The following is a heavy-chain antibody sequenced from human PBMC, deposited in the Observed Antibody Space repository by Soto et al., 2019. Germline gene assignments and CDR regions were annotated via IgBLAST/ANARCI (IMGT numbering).Heavy chain of an antibody. J-gene: IGHJ4*02. CDR2: ISSTTNYV. V-gene: IGHV3-21*06. CDR1: GFTFTRYS. CDR3: ARESEDLTSNFDY. Sequence: GGSLRLSCAASGFTFTRYSMNWVRQAPGKGLEWVSSISSTTNYVYYGDSMKGRLTISRDNAKNSLYLEMNSLRAEDTAVYYCARESEDLTSNFDYWGQGTLVTVSS.